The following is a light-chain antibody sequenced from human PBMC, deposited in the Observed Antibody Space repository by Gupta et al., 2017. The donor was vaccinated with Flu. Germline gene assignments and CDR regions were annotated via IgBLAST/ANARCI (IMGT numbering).Light chain of an antibody. J-gene: IGLJ3*02. V-gene: IGLV3-19*01. CDR1: SHRVFY. CDR3: NSQATTSDLGV. CDR2: GKN. Sequence: SHRVFYISWYQQKQGQAPGLGIYGKNKRPSGIPDRFSGSTSGNTASLTIAGAQAEDEADYYCNSQATTSDLGVFGGGTKMTVL.